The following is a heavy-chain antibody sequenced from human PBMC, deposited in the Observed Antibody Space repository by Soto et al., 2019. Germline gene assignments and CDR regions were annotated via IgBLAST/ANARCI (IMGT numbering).Heavy chain of an antibody. CDR1: GYTFTRSG. CDR2: ISTYNGDT. J-gene: IGHJ6*02. Sequence: ASVKVSCKASGYTFTRSGISWVRQAPGQGLEWMGWISTYNGDTNYAQKFQGRVTMTTDTSTSTAYMELRSLRSDDTAVYYCAREGVAPYYYYGMDVWGQGTRVTV. CDR3: AREGVAPYYYYGMDV. V-gene: IGHV1-18*01. D-gene: IGHD5-12*01.